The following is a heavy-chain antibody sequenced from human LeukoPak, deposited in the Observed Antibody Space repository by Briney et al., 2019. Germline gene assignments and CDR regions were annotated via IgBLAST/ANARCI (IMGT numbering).Heavy chain of an antibody. J-gene: IGHJ4*02. D-gene: IGHD5-24*01. Sequence: ASVKVSCKASGYIFTGYYMHWVRQAPGQGLEWMGWINPNSGGTNYAQKFQGRVTMTRDTSISTAYMELSRLRSDDTAVYYCARSDGYNEPFDYWGQGTLVTVSS. CDR2: INPNSGGT. CDR3: ARSDGYNEPFDY. V-gene: IGHV1-2*02. CDR1: GYIFTGYY.